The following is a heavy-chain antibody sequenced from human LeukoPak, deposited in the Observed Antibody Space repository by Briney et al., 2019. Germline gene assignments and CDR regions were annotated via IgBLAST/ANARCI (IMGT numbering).Heavy chain of an antibody. CDR2: VYHSGST. D-gene: IGHD3-22*01. J-gene: IGHJ4*02. Sequence: SETLSLTCAVSGGSISSSNWWSWVRQPPGKGLEWIGEVYHSGSTNYNPSLTSRVTMSVDKSKNQFSLKLSSVTAADTAVYYCATYYDSSGYRFDYWGQGTLVTVSS. CDR1: GGSISSSNW. CDR3: ATYYDSSGYRFDY. V-gene: IGHV4-4*02.